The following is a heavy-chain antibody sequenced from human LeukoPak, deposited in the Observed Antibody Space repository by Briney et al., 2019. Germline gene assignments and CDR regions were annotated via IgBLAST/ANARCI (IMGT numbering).Heavy chain of an antibody. J-gene: IGHJ4*02. Sequence: GGFLRLSCAASGFTFSDYYMSWLRHAPGKGLEWVSYISSSGSTISHAASVKGRFTTPRDNSKNTLYLQMNSLRAEDTAVYYCAKGAYYYDSSGYYYWGQGTLVTVSS. CDR1: GFTFSDYY. D-gene: IGHD3-22*01. CDR3: AKGAYYYDSSGYYY. CDR2: ISSSGSTI. V-gene: IGHV3-11*01.